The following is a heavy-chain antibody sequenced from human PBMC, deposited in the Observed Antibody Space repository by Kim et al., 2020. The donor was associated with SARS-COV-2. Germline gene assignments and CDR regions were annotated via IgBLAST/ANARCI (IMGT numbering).Heavy chain of an antibody. Sequence: GGSLRLSCAASGFTFSSYGMHWVRQAPGKGLEWVAVISYDGSNKYYADSVKGRFTISRDNSKNTRYLQMNSLRAEDTAVYYCAKKRGRGGYYYYGMDVWGQGTTVTVSS. CDR2: ISYDGSNK. CDR1: GFTFSSYG. CDR3: AKKRGRGGYYYYGMDV. V-gene: IGHV3-30*18. D-gene: IGHD3-16*01. J-gene: IGHJ6*02.